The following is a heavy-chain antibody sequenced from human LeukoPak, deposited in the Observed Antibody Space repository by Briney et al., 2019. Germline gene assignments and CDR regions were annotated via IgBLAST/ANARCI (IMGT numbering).Heavy chain of an antibody. D-gene: IGHD3-22*01. CDR3: ARDLHFDYESSHAFDI. Sequence: GGSLRLSCAAFGFTFRSYSMSWVRQAPGKGLEWVSYISSGSNTMFYADSMKGRFTISRDNAKNSLFLQMNILRAEDTAVYHCARDLHFDYESSHAFDIWGQGTMVTVSS. CDR1: GFTFRSYS. V-gene: IGHV3-48*01. CDR2: ISSGSNTM. J-gene: IGHJ3*02.